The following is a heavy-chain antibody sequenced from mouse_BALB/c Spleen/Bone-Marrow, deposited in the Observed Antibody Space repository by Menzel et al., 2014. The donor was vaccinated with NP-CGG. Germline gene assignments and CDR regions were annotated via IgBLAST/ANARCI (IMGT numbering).Heavy chain of an antibody. D-gene: IGHD2-13*01. CDR2: ITPSNGRS. V-gene: IGHV1S81*02. J-gene: IGHJ4*01. CDR3: ARTYGDSPYFYAMDY. Sequence: QVQLKESGAELVKPGTSVKLSCKTSGYTFTSYWMHWVKQRPGQGLEWIGEITPSNGRSNYNEKFKNKATLTVDKSSSTAYMQLSSLASEDSAVYFCARTYGDSPYFYAMDYWGQGTSVTVSS. CDR1: GYTFTSYW.